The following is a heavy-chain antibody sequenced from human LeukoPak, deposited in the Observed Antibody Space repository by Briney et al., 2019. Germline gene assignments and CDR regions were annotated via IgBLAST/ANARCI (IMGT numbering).Heavy chain of an antibody. CDR2: IWYDGSNE. D-gene: IGHD6-13*01. Sequence: GGSLRLSCAASGFTFNTYAMNWVRQAPGKGLERVAVIWYDGSNEYYADSVKGRFTISRDNSKNTLYLQMNSLRAEDSAVYFCARDSASIAAAVYWYFDLWGRGTLVTVSS. CDR3: ARDSASIAAAVYWYFDL. CDR1: GFTFNTYA. J-gene: IGHJ2*01. V-gene: IGHV3-33*01.